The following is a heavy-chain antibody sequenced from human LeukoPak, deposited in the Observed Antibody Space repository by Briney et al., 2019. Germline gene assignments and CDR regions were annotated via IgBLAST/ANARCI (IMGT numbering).Heavy chain of an antibody. CDR3: ARPPSDNLLTGSLYYFDN. J-gene: IGHJ4*02. Sequence: GGSLRLSCAASGFSFSSCAMSWVHQAPGKGLEWVSGISGSGDSTDYADSVKGRFTISRDNSKNTLYLQINSLRAEDTAVYYCARPPSDNLLTGSLYYFDNWGQGTLVTVSS. CDR2: ISGSGDST. D-gene: IGHD3-9*01. V-gene: IGHV3-23*01. CDR1: GFSFSSCA.